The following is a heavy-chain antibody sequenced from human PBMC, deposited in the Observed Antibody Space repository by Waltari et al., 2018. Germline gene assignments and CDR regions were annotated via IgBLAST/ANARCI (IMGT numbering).Heavy chain of an antibody. Sequence: EVQLVESGGGLAQPGRSLRLFCAASGFTLDDYAMHGVRQVPGKGLEWVSGVSWDSGSKGYGDSVKGRFTISRDNAKNLLYLQMNSLTTEDTALYYCARAYGSSWDTFLDYWGQGTLVTVS. CDR1: GFTLDDYA. D-gene: IGHD6-13*01. CDR2: VSWDSGSK. J-gene: IGHJ4*02. V-gene: IGHV3-9*01. CDR3: ARAYGSSWDTFLDY.